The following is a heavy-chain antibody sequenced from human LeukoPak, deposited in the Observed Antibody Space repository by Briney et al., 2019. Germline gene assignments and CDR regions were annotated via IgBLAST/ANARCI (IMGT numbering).Heavy chain of an antibody. Sequence: SETLSLTCTVSGGSISSGSFYWSWIRQPAGKGLEWIGRIYNSGHTRYNPSLKSRVTLSVDTSKNQFSLRLSSATAADTAVYYCARGGVLKSVDYWGQGTLVTVSS. CDR3: ARGGVLKSVDY. J-gene: IGHJ4*02. CDR1: GGSISSGSFY. V-gene: IGHV4-61*10. CDR2: IYNSGHT. D-gene: IGHD3-16*01.